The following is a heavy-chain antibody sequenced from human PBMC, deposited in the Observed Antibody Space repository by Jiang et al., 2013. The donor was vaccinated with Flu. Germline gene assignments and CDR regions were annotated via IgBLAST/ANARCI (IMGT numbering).Heavy chain of an antibody. CDR3: AKQLHPYCSSTSCYGEGFDY. D-gene: IGHD2-2*01. J-gene: IGHJ4*02. Sequence: SLRLSCAASGFTFSSYGMHWVRQAPGKGLEWVAVISYDGSNKYYADSVEGRFTISRDNSKNTLYLQMNSLWPGDTAVYYCAKQLHPYCSSTSCYGEGFDYWGQGTLVTVSS. CDR2: ISYDGSNK. V-gene: IGHV3-30*18. CDR1: GFTFSSYG.